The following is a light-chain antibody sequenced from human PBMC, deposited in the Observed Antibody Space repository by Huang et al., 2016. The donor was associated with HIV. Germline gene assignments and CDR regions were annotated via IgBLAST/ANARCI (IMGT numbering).Light chain of an antibody. Sequence: EIQMTQSPSTLSASVGDRVTITCRASQSITRWLAWYQQRPGKAPGLLIYKGSVLESGVPSRFSGSGSGTDFTLTISSLEPEDFATYYGQQYHDYSCLTFGGGTRVGI. V-gene: IGKV1-5*03. CDR1: QSITRW. CDR2: KGS. J-gene: IGKJ4*01. CDR3: QQYHDYSCLT.